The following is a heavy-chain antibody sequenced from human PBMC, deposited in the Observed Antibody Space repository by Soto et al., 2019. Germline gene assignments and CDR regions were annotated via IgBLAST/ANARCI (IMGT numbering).Heavy chain of an antibody. CDR3: ARGSVLRYFDWARRRGYYFDY. Sequence: QVQLQQWGAGLLKPSETLSLTCAVYGGSFSGYYWSWIRQPPGKGLEWIGEINHSGSTNYNPSLKRRVTISVHTSKNQFSLKLSSVTASDTAVYYCARGSVLRYFDWARRRGYYFDYWGQGTLVTVSS. J-gene: IGHJ4*02. CDR2: INHSGST. D-gene: IGHD3-9*01. CDR1: GGSFSGYY. V-gene: IGHV4-34*01.